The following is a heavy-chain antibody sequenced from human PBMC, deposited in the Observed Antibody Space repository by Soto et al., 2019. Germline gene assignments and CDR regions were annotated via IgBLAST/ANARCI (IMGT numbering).Heavy chain of an antibody. CDR1: GFTFSSYG. V-gene: IGHV3-33*01. J-gene: IGHJ4*02. CDR2: IWYDGSNK. Sequence: GGSLRLSCAASGFTFSSYGMHWVRQAPGKGLEWVAVIWYDGSNKYYADSVKGRFTISRDNSKNTLYLQMNSLRAEDTAVYYCARESPEYSSGWYGDFDYWGQGTLVTVSS. CDR3: ARESPEYSSGWYGDFDY. D-gene: IGHD6-19*01.